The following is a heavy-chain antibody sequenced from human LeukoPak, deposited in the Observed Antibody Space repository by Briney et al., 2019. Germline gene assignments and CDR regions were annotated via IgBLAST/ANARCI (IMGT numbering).Heavy chain of an antibody. Sequence: GTLSLTCAVSGGSISSSNWWSWVRQPPGKGLEWVGRITSKTDGGTTDYAAPVKGRFTISRDDSKNTLYLQMNSLKTEDTAVYYCTTDPLGALTRCYYYGMDVWGQGTTVTVSS. D-gene: IGHD1-26*01. CDR3: TTDPLGALTRCYYYGMDV. J-gene: IGHJ6*02. V-gene: IGHV3-15*01. CDR2: ITSKTDGGTT. CDR1: GGSISSSNW.